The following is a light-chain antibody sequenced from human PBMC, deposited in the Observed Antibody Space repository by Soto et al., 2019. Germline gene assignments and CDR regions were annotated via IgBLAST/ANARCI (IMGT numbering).Light chain of an antibody. CDR3: MQALQTPWT. J-gene: IGKJ1*01. CDR2: LGS. V-gene: IGKV2-28*01. Sequence: DIVMTQSPLSLPVTPGEPASISCRSSQSLLHSNGYNYLDWYLQKPGQSPQLLIYLGSSRASGVPDRFSGSGSGTDFTLKISRVEAEDVGVYYRMQALQTPWTFGQGTKVEIK. CDR1: QSLLHSNGYNY.